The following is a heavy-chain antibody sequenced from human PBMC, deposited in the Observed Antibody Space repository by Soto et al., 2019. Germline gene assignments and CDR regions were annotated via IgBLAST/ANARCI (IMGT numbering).Heavy chain of an antibody. CDR2: ISGSGGST. CDR1: GFTFSSYA. CDR3: ASINLLTTFDY. J-gene: IGHJ4*02. V-gene: IGHV3-23*01. D-gene: IGHD3-3*02. Sequence: GGSLRLSCAASGFTFSSYAMSWVRQAPGKGLEWVSAISGSGGSTYYADSVKGRFTISRDNSKNTLYLQMNSLRAEDTSVYYCASINLLTTFDYWGQGTLVTVSS.